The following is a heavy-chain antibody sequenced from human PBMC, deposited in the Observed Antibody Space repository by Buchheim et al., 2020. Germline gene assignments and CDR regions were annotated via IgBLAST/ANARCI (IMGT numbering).Heavy chain of an antibody. Sequence: EVRLLESGGTLVQPGGSLRLSCAASGFVFSDYAMNWVRQAPGKGLQWVSIVSGSGASTEYADSVTGRFITPRDNQKTTLYLQMNNLRDEDTAIYYCAKRGVASGIHEIDYWGQGTL. J-gene: IGHJ4*02. D-gene: IGHD3-10*01. CDR3: AKRGVASGIHEIDY. CDR1: GFVFSDYA. V-gene: IGHV3-23*01. CDR2: VSGSGAST.